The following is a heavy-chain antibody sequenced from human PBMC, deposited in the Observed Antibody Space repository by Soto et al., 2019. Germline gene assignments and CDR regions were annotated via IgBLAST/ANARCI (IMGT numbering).Heavy chain of an antibody. Sequence: SETLSLTCTVSGGSLSSYGWTWIRQPPGKGLEWIGYVYYSGNTNYNPPLKSRVTISVDRSKNQFSLKLSSVTAADTAVYYCARVPDRWGQGTLVTVSS. CDR2: VYYSGNT. V-gene: IGHV4-59*12. D-gene: IGHD2-2*01. CDR1: GGSLSSYG. J-gene: IGHJ5*02. CDR3: ARVPDR.